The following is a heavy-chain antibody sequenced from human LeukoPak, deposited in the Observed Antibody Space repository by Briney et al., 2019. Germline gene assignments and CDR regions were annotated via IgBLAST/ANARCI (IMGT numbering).Heavy chain of an antibody. V-gene: IGHV3-7*01. D-gene: IGHD3-16*01. CDR3: ARDGGDLWPLDE. J-gene: IGHJ4*02. CDR1: GFTFNTFW. CDR2: INHNGTEK. Sequence: GGSLRLSCAASGFTFNTFWMTWVRQGPGKGLEWVANINHNGTEKYYMDSVGGRFTISRDNAKNPLSLEMKSLRLDDTAVYYCARDGGDLWPLDEWGRGTLVTVSS.